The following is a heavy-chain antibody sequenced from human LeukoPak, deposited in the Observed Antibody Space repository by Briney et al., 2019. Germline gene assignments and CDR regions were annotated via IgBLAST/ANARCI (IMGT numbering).Heavy chain of an antibody. CDR2: MYHSGRG. Sequence: SETLSLTCDVSGYYLGSGLFWAWIRQSPVKGLEWIGTMYHSGRGYYNPSLNSRVTISMDTSSNQFSLRVNSVTAADTAFYYCATESSGTFIYWGQGTLVTVSS. V-gene: IGHV4-38-2*01. D-gene: IGHD1-26*01. J-gene: IGHJ4*02. CDR3: ATESSGTFIY. CDR1: GYYLGSGLF.